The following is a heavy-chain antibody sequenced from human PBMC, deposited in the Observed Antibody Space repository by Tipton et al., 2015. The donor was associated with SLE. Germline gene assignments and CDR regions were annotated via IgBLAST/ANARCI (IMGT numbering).Heavy chain of an antibody. J-gene: IGHJ4*02. CDR2: IYSSGST. D-gene: IGHD4-11*01. CDR1: GRPPHSYY. CDR3: ARESYGNCCFDY. Sequence: TLSLTCPVSGRPPHSYYWNWIRPSPGQGLEWIGYIYSSGSTNYNPSLKSRVTISVDTSKNQFSLKLNSVTAADTAVYYCARESYGNCCFDYWGQGTLGTVPS. V-gene: IGHV4-59*01.